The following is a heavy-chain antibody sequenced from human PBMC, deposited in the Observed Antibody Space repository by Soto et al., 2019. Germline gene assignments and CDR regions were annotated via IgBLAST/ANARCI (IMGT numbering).Heavy chain of an antibody. J-gene: IGHJ4*02. D-gene: IGHD1-26*01. V-gene: IGHV4-61*05. Sequence: SETLSLTCTVSGGSISSSSYYWGWIRQPPGKGLEWIGYIYYSGSTNCNPSLKSRVTISVDTSKNQFSLKLSSVTAADTAVYYCARRHGSALNYWGQGTLVTVSS. CDR2: IYYSGST. CDR3: ARRHGSALNY. CDR1: GGSISSSSYY.